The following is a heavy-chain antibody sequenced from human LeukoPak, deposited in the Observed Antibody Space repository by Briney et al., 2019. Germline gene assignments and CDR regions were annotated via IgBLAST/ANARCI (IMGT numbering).Heavy chain of an antibody. J-gene: IGHJ4*02. CDR3: ARYSSGWYSPFDY. D-gene: IGHD6-19*01. CDR1: GGSISSSSYY. CDR2: IYYSGST. Sequence: SETLSLTCTVSGGSISSSSYYWGWIRQPPGKGLEWIGSIYYSGSTYYNPSLKSRVTISVDTSKNQFSLKLSSVTAADTAVYYCARYSSGWYSPFDYWGQGTLVTVSS. V-gene: IGHV4-39*01.